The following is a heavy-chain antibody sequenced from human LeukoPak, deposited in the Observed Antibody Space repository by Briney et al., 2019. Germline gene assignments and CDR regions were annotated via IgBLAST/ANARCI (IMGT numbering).Heavy chain of an antibody. J-gene: IGHJ4*02. CDR3: ARDDNWGFDY. D-gene: IGHD7-27*01. V-gene: IGHV3-48*04. CDR2: IRGSGSGL. Sequence: GGSLRLSCAASGFVFSDYSMNWVRQAPGKGLEWVANIRGSGSGLGSGNYYADSVKGRFTISRDNAKTSLYLQMNSLRAEDTAFYYCARDDNWGFDYWGQGALVTVSS. CDR1: GFVFSDYS.